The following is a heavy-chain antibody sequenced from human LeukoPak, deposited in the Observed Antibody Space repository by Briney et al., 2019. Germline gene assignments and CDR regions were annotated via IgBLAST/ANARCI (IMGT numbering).Heavy chain of an antibody. D-gene: IGHD3-16*01. CDR3: ARVDVWGSSTSDYFDY. Sequence: PSETLSLTCAVYGGSFSGYYWSWIRQPPGKGLEWIGEINHSGSTNYNPSLKSRVTISVDTSKNQFSLKLSSVTAADTAVYYCARVDVWGSSTSDYFDYWGQGTLVTVSS. V-gene: IGHV4-34*01. J-gene: IGHJ4*02. CDR2: INHSGST. CDR1: GGSFSGYY.